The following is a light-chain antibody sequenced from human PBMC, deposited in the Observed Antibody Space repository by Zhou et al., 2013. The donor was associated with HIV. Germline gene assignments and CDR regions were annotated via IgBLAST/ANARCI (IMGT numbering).Light chain of an antibody. CDR3: QQYGSSPWT. V-gene: IGKV3-20*01. CDR2: GAS. J-gene: IGKJ1*01. CDR1: QSVSSSY. Sequence: EIVLTQSPGTLSLSPGERATLSCRASQSVSSSYLAWYQQKPGQAPRLLIYGASSRATGIPXRFSGSGSGTDFTLTIIRLEPEDSAVYYCQQYGSSPWTFGQGTKVEIK.